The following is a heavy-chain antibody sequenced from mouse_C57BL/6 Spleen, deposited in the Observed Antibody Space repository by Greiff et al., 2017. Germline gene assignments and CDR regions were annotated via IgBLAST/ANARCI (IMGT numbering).Heavy chain of an antibody. CDR1: GYTFTSYW. CDR2: IDPSDSYT. D-gene: IGHD2-14*01. J-gene: IGHJ3*01. V-gene: IGHV1-69*01. CDR3: ARNGYDDGFAY. Sequence: QVQLKQPGAELVMPGASVKLSCKASGYTFTSYWMHWVKQRPGQGLEWIGEIDPSDSYTNYNQKFKGKSTLTVDKSSSTAYMQLRSLTSEDSAVYYCARNGYDDGFAYWGQGTLVTVSA.